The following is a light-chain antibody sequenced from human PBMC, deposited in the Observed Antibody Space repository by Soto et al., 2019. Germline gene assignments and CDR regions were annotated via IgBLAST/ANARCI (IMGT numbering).Light chain of an antibody. CDR3: AAWDDSLNGYV. V-gene: IGLV1-40*01. CDR2: DNT. J-gene: IGLJ1*01. Sequence: QSVLTQPPSMSGAPGQRVTMSCTGSSSNLGAGYDVHWYQRLPGAAPKLLIYDNTHRPSGVPNRFSGSKSGTSASLAITGLQSEDEADYYCAAWDDSLNGYVFGTGTKVTVL. CDR1: SSNLGAGYD.